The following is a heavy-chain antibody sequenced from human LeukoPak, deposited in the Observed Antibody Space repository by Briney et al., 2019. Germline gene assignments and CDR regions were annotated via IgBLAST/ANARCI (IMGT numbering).Heavy chain of an antibody. D-gene: IGHD3-3*01. V-gene: IGHV4-30-4*01. CDR2: IYYSGST. Sequence: SETLSLNCTVSGVSISSGDYYWSWIRQPPGKGLKWIGYIYYSGSTYCNPSLKSRVTISVDTSKNQFSLKLSSVTAADTAVYYCATIDFWSGYYYFDYWGQGTLVTVSS. J-gene: IGHJ4*02. CDR3: ATIDFWSGYYYFDY. CDR1: GVSISSGDYY.